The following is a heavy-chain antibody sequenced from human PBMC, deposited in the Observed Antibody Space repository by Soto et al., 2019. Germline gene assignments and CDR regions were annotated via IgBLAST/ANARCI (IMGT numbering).Heavy chain of an antibody. CDR2: ISYDGRSK. CDR3: AKDRAGYGTSWGDY. CDR1: GFTFSDYG. D-gene: IGHD6-13*01. Sequence: VQLVESGGGVVQPGRSLRLSCAASGFTFSDYGMHWVRQAPGKGLEWVAVISYDGRSKNYADSVKGRFTISRDNSKNTLYLQMNDLGAEETVVYFCAKDRAGYGTSWGDYWGQGTLVTVSS. V-gene: IGHV3-30*18. J-gene: IGHJ4*02.